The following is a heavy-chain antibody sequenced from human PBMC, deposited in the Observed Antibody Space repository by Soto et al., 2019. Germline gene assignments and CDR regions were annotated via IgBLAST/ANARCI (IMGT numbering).Heavy chain of an antibody. D-gene: IGHD1-26*01. CDR3: AKDCRYSGSKKWYFDL. CDR1: GFTFSSYA. J-gene: IGHJ2*01. V-gene: IGHV3-23*01. CDR2: ISGSGGST. Sequence: EVQLLESGGGLVQPGGSLRLSCAASGFTFSSYAMSWVRQAPGKGLEWVSAISGSGGSTYYADSVKGRFTISRDNSKNTLYLQMNSLRAEDTAVYYCAKDCRYSGSKKWYFDLWGRGTLVTVSS.